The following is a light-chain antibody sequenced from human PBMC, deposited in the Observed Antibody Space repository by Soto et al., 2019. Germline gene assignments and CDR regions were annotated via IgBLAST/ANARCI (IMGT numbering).Light chain of an antibody. J-gene: IGKJ4*01. CDR1: QNIHDK. CDR2: GAS. V-gene: IGKV3-20*01. Sequence: EIVMTQSPATLSVSPGERVSLSCRASQNIHDKLAWYQQKPGQTPRLLIYGASSRATGIPDRFSGSGSGTDFTLTISRLEPEDFAVYYCQQYASSPLTFGGGTKVDI. CDR3: QQYASSPLT.